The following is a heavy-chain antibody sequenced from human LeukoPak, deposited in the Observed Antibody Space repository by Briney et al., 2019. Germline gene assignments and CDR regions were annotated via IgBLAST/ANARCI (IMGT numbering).Heavy chain of an antibody. D-gene: IGHD3-10*01. CDR1: RGTFSSYA. CDR3: ASHGSGSYAFDY. V-gene: IGHV1-69*06. Sequence: SAKVSCKASRGTFSSYAISWVRHGPGQGLEWVVGIITTFGTANYAQTLRGRVTITANKPTSTAYMELSSLRSEDTAVYYCASHGSGSYAFDYWGQGTLVTVSS. J-gene: IGHJ4*01. CDR2: IITTFGTA.